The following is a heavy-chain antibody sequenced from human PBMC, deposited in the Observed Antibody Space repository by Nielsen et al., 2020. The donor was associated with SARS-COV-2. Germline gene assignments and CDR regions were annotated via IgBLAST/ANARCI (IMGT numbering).Heavy chain of an antibody. CDR3: ARGSISMVRGVIQNYYYYYGMDV. D-gene: IGHD3-10*01. V-gene: IGHV4-59*12. J-gene: IGHJ6*02. CDR2: IYYSGST. Sequence: WIRQPPGKGLEWIGYIYYSGSTNYNPSLKSRVTISVDTSKNQFSLKLSSVTAADTAVYYCARGSISMVRGVIQNYYYYYGMDVWGRGTTVTVSS.